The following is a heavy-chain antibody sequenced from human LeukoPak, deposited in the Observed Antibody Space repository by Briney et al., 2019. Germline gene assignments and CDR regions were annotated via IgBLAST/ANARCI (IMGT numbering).Heavy chain of an antibody. D-gene: IGHD6-19*01. V-gene: IGHV3-23*01. CDR3: AKGPQQQWLAPQGD. Sequence: GGSLRLSCAASGFTFSSYAMSWVRQAPGKGLEWVSVISGSGGSTYTADSVKGRFTISRDNSKNTLYLQMNSLRAEDTAVYYCAKGPQQQWLAPQGDWGQGTLVTVSS. J-gene: IGHJ4*02. CDR1: GFTFSSYA. CDR2: ISGSGGST.